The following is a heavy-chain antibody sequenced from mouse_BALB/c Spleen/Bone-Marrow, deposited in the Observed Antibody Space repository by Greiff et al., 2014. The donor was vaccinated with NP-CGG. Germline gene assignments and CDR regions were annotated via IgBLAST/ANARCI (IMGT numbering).Heavy chain of an antibody. D-gene: IGHD2-14*01. CDR3: ARGDRYAGRSWFAY. CDR2: IYPGDGDT. Sequence: LQESGAELARPGASVKLSCKASGYTFTSYWMQWVKQRPGQGLEWIGAIYPGDGDTRYTQKFKGKATLTTDKSSSTAYMQLSSLASEDSAIYYCARGDRYAGRSWFAYWGQGTLVTVSA. V-gene: IGHV1-87*01. J-gene: IGHJ3*01. CDR1: GYTFTSYW.